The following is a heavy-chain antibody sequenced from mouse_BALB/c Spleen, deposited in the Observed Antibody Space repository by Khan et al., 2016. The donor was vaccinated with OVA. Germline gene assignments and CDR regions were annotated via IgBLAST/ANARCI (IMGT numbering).Heavy chain of an antibody. J-gene: IGHJ3*01. CDR3: TSSGYGSFGY. V-gene: IGHV1S81*02. CDR1: GYTFTSYY. D-gene: IGHD1-1*02. CDR2: INPSNGGT. Sequence: QVQLKESGAELVKPGASVRLSCKASGYTFTSYYLYWVKQRPGQGLEWIGDINPSNGGTNFNEKFKTKATLTVDKSSSTAYMELSSLTSEDCAVYYCTSSGYGSFGYWGKGTLVTVSA.